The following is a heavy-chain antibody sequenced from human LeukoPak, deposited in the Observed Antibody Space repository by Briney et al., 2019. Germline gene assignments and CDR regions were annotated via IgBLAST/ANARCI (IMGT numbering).Heavy chain of an antibody. D-gene: IGHD3-22*01. Sequence: SETLSLTCTVSGGSISSGGYYWSWIRQPPGKGLEWIGYIYYSGSTNYNPSLKSRVTISVDTSKNQFSLKLSSVTAADTAVYYCARSLPPRDYYDSSGLDAFDIWGQGTMVTVSS. CDR3: ARSLPPRDYYDSSGLDAFDI. CDR1: GGSISSGGYY. CDR2: IYYSGST. J-gene: IGHJ3*02. V-gene: IGHV4-61*08.